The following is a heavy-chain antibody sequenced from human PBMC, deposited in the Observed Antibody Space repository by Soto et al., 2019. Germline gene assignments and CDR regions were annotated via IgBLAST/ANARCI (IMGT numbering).Heavy chain of an antibody. CDR3: ARRPYYYGSGSPLNY. CDR2: INHSGST. CDR1: GGSSSGYY. V-gene: IGHV4-34*01. J-gene: IGHJ4*02. Sequence: QVQLQQWGAGLSKPSETLSLTCAVYGGSSSGYYWSWIRQAPGKGLEWIGEINHSGSTNYNPSLKSRVTISVDTSKNQFSLKLSSVTAADTAVYYCARRPYYYGSGSPLNYWGQGTLVTVSS. D-gene: IGHD3-10*01.